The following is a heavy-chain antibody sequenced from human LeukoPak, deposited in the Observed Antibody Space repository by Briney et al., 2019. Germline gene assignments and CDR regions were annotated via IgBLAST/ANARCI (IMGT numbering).Heavy chain of an antibody. CDR3: AKVFSSIWYYFDY. J-gene: IGHJ4*02. CDR2: ISGSGGST. D-gene: IGHD6-13*01. CDR1: GFTFSSYA. Sequence: GGSLRLSCAASGFTFSSYAMSWVRQAPGKGPEWVSAISGSGGSTYYADSVMGRHTISRDNSKNALYLQMNSLRAEDTAVYYCAKVFSSIWYYFDYWGQGTLVTVSS. V-gene: IGHV3-23*01.